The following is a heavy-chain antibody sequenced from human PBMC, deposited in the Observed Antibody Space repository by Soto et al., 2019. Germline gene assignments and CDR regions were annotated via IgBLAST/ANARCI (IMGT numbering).Heavy chain of an antibody. CDR3: ARDPSTQKMATSNFDY. CDR1: GGTFSSYA. CDR2: TIPIFGTA. Sequence: SVKVSCKASGGTFSSYAISWVRQAPGQGLEWMGGTIPIFGTANYAQKFQGRVTITADESTSTAYMELSSLRSEDTAVYYCARDPSTQKMATSNFDYWGQGTLVTVSS. D-gene: IGHD5-12*01. J-gene: IGHJ4*02. V-gene: IGHV1-69*13.